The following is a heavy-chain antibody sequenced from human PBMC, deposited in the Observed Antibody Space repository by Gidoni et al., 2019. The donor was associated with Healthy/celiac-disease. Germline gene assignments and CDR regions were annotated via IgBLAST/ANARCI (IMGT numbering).Heavy chain of an antibody. J-gene: IGHJ6*03. CDR3: ARGEDYDFWSGYFGGVENDYYMDV. D-gene: IGHD3-3*01. Sequence: QVQLVQSGAEVKKPGASVKVSCMASGYTFTSYYMPWVLQAPGQGLEWMGIIKPSGGSTSYAQKFQGRVTMTRDTSTSTVYMELSSLRSEDTAVYYCARGEDYDFWSGYFGGVENDYYMDVWGKGTTVTVSS. V-gene: IGHV1-46*01. CDR2: IKPSGGST. CDR1: GYTFTSYY.